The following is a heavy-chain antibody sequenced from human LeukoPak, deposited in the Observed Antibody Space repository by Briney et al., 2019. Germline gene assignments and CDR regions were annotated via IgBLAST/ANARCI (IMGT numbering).Heavy chain of an antibody. J-gene: IGHJ4*02. D-gene: IGHD6-13*01. CDR1: GFTFSSYS. CDR3: ARDTAPSGWYYFDY. CDR2: SSSSSSTT. Sequence: GGSLRLSCAASGFTFSSYSMNWVRQAPGKGLEWVSYSSSSSSTTYYADSVKGRFTISRDNAKNSLYLQMNSLRAEDTAVYYCARDTAPSGWYYFDYWGQGALVTVSS. V-gene: IGHV3-48*01.